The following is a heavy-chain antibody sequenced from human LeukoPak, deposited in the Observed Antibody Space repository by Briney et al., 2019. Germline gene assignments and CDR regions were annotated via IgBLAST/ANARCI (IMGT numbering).Heavy chain of an antibody. Sequence: PSETLSLTCTVSGGSISNYYWSWIRQPPGKGLEWIGYIYTSGSTNYNPSLKSRVTIPVDTSKNQFSLKLTSVTAADTAVYYCARGGGYGSSPLKWGQGMLVTVSS. CDR2: IYTSGST. J-gene: IGHJ4*02. CDR3: ARGGGYGSSPLK. D-gene: IGHD6-6*01. CDR1: GGSISNYY. V-gene: IGHV4-4*09.